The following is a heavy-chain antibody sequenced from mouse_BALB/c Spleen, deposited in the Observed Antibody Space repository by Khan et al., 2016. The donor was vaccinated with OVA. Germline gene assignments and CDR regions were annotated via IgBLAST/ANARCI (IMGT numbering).Heavy chain of an antibody. J-gene: IGHJ4*01. Sequence: QVQLKQSGPGLVQPSQSLSITCTVSGFSLNSYGVHWVRQSPGKGLEWLGVIWSGGSTDYNAAFISRLSISKDNSKSQVFFKMNSLQANDTAIYYCARIFIGTTDYAMDYWGQGTSVTVSS. CDR3: ARIFIGTTDYAMDY. V-gene: IGHV2-2*02. CDR2: IWSGGST. D-gene: IGHD2-14*01. CDR1: GFSLNSYG.